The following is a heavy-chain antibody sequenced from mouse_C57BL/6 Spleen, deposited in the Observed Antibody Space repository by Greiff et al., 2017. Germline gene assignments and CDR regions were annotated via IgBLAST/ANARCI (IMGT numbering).Heavy chain of an antibody. CDR2: IDPSDSYT. V-gene: IGHV1-50*01. D-gene: IGHD1-1*01. CDR3: ARGGSSYEGAMDY. J-gene: IGHJ4*01. CDR1: GYTFTSYW. Sequence: QVQLQQSGAELVKPGASVKLSCKASGYTFTSYWMQWVKQRPGQGLEWIGEIDPSDSYTNYNQKFKGKATLTVDTSSSTAYMQLSSLTSEDSAVYYCARGGSSYEGAMDYWGQGTSVTVSS.